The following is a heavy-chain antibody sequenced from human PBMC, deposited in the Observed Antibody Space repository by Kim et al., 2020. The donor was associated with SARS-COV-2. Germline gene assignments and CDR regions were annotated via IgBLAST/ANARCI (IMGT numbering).Heavy chain of an antibody. CDR3: ARGGQLVPYRYFDL. D-gene: IGHD6-6*01. V-gene: IGHV1-69*01. J-gene: IGHJ2*01. Sequence: AQKFQGSVTIPADESTSTAYMELSSLRSEDTAVYYCARGGQLVPYRYFDLWGRGTLVTVSS.